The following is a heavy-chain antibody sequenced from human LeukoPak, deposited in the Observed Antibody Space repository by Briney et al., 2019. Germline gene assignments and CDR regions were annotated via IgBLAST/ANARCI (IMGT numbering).Heavy chain of an antibody. Sequence: SETLSLTCTVSGGSISSSSYYWGWIRQPPGKGLEWIGSIYYSGSTYYNPSLKSRVTISVDTSKNQFSLKLSSVTAADTAVYYCAREREVDTAMGRVPFDPWGQGTLVTVSS. V-gene: IGHV4-39*07. J-gene: IGHJ5*02. CDR1: GGSISSSSYY. CDR3: AREREVDTAMGRVPFDP. CDR2: IYYSGST. D-gene: IGHD5-18*01.